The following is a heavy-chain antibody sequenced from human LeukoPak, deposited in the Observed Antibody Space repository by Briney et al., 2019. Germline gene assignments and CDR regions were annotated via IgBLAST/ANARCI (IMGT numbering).Heavy chain of an antibody. CDR3: ARGGGYYGSGSYYNWFDP. D-gene: IGHD3-10*01. J-gene: IGHJ5*02. CDR1: GGSFSGYY. CDR2: INHSGST. V-gene: IGHV4-34*01. Sequence: PSETLSLTCAVYGGSFSGYYWSWIRQPPGKGLEWIGEINHSGSTNYNPSLKSRVTISVDTSKNQFSLKLSSVTAADTAVYYCARGGGYYGSGSYYNWFDPWGQGTLVTVSS.